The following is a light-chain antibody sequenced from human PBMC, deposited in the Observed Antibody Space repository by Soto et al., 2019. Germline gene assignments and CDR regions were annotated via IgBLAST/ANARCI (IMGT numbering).Light chain of an antibody. Sequence: ENVLTQSPGRLSLSPGDRATLSCRASQSVARSSIAWYQQKVGQPPRLLIYGASDRATGVPDKFSGSGSGTVFTLTIERVEAEDFAVYHCQQYATSPLTFGGGTTLEIK. CDR2: GAS. V-gene: IGKV3-20*01. CDR3: QQYATSPLT. CDR1: QSVARSS. J-gene: IGKJ4*01.